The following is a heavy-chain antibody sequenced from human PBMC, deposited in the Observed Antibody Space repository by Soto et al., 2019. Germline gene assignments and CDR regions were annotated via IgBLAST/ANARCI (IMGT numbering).Heavy chain of an antibody. J-gene: IGHJ3*02. Sequence: TSETLSLTCTVSGGSISSYYWSWIRQPPGKGLEWIGYIYYSGSTNYNPSLKSRVTISVDTSKNQFSLKLSSVTAADTAVYYCARVMTTVTPDAFDIWGQGTMVTVSS. D-gene: IGHD4-17*01. CDR3: ARVMTTVTPDAFDI. V-gene: IGHV4-59*01. CDR1: GGSISSYY. CDR2: IYYSGST.